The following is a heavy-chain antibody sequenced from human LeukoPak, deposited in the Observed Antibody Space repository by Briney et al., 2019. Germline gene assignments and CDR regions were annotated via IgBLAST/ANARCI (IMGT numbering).Heavy chain of an antibody. CDR2: SYNSGST. V-gene: IGHV4-59*08. CDR1: GDSVSSYY. Sequence: KTSETLSLTCTVSGDSVSSYYWSWIRQPPGKGLEWIGYSYNSGSTTPHPSLKSRVTISVDTSKNQFSLRLRSVTAADTAVYYCARHGGSGSFDYWGQGTLVTVSS. J-gene: IGHJ4*02. D-gene: IGHD3-3*01. CDR3: ARHGGSGSFDY.